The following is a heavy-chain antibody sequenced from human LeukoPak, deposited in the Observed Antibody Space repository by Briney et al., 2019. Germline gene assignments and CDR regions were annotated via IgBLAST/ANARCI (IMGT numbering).Heavy chain of an antibody. Sequence: GEPLKISCKGSGYKFTNYWIAWVRQMPGQGLEWLGIIYPHDSDTRYSPSFQGQVTISVDTSIDTAYLQWSSVRASDTAMYYCARLLAAPYYINYWGQGTLVTVSS. J-gene: IGHJ4*02. CDR1: GYKFTNYW. CDR2: IYPHDSDT. D-gene: IGHD6-25*01. CDR3: ARLLAAPYYINY. V-gene: IGHV5-51*01.